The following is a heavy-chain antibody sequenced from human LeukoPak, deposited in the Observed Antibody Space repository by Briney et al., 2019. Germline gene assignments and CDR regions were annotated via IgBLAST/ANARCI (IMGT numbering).Heavy chain of an antibody. CDR2: IYHSGST. CDR3: ARLCGGDCPFDY. CDR1: GGSISSSNW. Sequence: SETLSLTCAVSGGSISSSNWWSWVRRPPGKGLEWIGEIYHSGSTNYNPSLKSRVTISVDKSKNQFSLKLSSVTAADTAVYYCARLCGGDCPFDYWGQGTLVTVSS. J-gene: IGHJ4*02. D-gene: IGHD2-21*02. V-gene: IGHV4-4*02.